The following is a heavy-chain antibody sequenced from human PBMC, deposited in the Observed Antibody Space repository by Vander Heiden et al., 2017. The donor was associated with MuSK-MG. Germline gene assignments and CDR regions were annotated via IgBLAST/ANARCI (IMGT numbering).Heavy chain of an antibody. CDR2: ISGGADTI. D-gene: IGHD5-12*01. CDR3: ARGWLDNTFDM. Sequence: EEQLEESGGGLIHPGESRRLSCVGSGFPLSVYSMDWVRQAPGKGLEWIAYISGGADTIYYADSVKGRFTISRDNAKNSLSLQMHSLRAEDTALYYCARGWLDNTFDMWGQGTMVTVSS. J-gene: IGHJ3*02. V-gene: IGHV3-48*04. CDR1: GFPLSVYS.